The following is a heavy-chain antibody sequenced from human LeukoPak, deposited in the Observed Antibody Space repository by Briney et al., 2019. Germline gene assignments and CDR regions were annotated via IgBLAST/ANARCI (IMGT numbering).Heavy chain of an antibody. Sequence: ASVKVSCKASGYNFTGYYMHWVRQAPGQGREWMGWINPNSGGTNYAQKFQGRVTMTRDKSIRTAYMELSRLTSDDTAVYYCARNIWFGESADAFDIWGQGTMVTVSS. V-gene: IGHV1-2*02. CDR1: GYNFTGYY. CDR3: ARNIWFGESADAFDI. D-gene: IGHD3-10*01. CDR2: INPNSGGT. J-gene: IGHJ3*02.